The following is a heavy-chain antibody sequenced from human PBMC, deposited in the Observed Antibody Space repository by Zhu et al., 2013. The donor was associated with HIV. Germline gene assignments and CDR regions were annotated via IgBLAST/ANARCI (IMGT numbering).Heavy chain of an antibody. V-gene: IGHV1-18*01. J-gene: IGHJ5*02. CDR3: ARVEHYYDSDSGNYVLGWLDP. D-gene: IGHD3-22*01. CDR2: ISVNNDHT. Sequence: QVQLVQSGNEVKKPGASVKVSCKASGYSFIKYGLTWVRQAPGQGLEWMGWISVNNDHTKYAERIQDRVTMTTGKSTNTAYMELRNLRSDDTAVYFCARVEHYYDSDSGNYVLGWLDPWGQGTLVTVSS. CDR1: GYSFIKYG.